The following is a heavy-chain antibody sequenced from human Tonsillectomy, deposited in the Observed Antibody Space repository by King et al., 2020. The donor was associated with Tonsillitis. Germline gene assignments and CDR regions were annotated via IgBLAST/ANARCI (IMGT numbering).Heavy chain of an antibody. V-gene: IGHV3-15*02. CDR2: IKSKADGGTT. CDR1: GLTFSNAW. D-gene: IGHD3-9*01. CDR3: TTNLYFGDH. J-gene: IGHJ4*02. Sequence: VQLVQSGGALVKPGGSLRLSCAASGLTFSNAWMSWVRQAPGKGLEWLGRIKSKADGGTTDYAAPVKGRFTISRDDSKNTLYLQMNSLQTGDTAVYYCTTNLYFGDHWGQGTLVTVSS.